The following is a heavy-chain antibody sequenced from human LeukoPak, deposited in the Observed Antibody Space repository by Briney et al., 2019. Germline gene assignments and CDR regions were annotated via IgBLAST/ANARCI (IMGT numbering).Heavy chain of an antibody. CDR1: GYNFNTYW. J-gene: IGHJ4*02. D-gene: IGHD3-22*01. Sequence: GESLKISCKGSGYNFNTYWIGWVRQMPGKGLEWMGIIYPGDSDTRYSPSFQGQVTISADKSISTAYLRWSSLKASDTAMYYCARHRRDYYDSSGYPDYWGQGTLVTVSS. V-gene: IGHV5-51*01. CDR3: ARHRRDYYDSSGYPDY. CDR2: IYPGDSDT.